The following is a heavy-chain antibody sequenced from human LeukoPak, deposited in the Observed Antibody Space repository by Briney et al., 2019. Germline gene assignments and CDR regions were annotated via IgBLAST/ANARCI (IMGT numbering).Heavy chain of an antibody. D-gene: IGHD2-2*01. J-gene: IGHJ2*01. CDR3: AREILSPRPYCSSTSCYEVWWYFDL. V-gene: IGHV4-4*07. CDR2: IYTSGST. CDR1: GGSISSYY. Sequence: PSETLSLTCTVSGGSISSYYWSWIRQPAGKGLEWIGRIYTSGSTNYNPSLKSRVTMSVDTSKNQFSLKLSSVTAADTAVYYCAREILSPRPYCSSTSCYEVWWYFDLWGRGTLVTVSS.